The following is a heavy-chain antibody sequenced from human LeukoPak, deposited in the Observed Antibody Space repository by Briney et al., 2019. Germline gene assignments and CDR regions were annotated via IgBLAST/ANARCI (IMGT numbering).Heavy chain of an antibody. D-gene: IGHD1-26*01. J-gene: IGHJ4*02. Sequence: PGGSLRLSCAASGFTFSSYAMDWVRQAPGKGLEWVAAILYDGSKKYYADSVKGRFTISRDNSKNTLFLQMNSLRAEDSGGYYCARDLAKGRYFDYWGQGTLVTVSS. CDR3: ARDLAKGRYFDY. CDR1: GFTFSSYA. CDR2: ILYDGSKK. V-gene: IGHV3-30-3*01.